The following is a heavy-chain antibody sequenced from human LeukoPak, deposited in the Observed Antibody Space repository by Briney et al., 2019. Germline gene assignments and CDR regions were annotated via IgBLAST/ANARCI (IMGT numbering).Heavy chain of an antibody. CDR1: GGSISSYY. CDR2: IYYSGST. V-gene: IGHV4-59*01. CDR3: ARALQGNGFDP. J-gene: IGHJ5*02. Sequence: TSETLSLTCTVSGGSISSYYWSWIRQPPGKGLEWIWYIYYSGSTNYNPSLKSRVPISVDTSKNQFSLKLSSVTAADTAVYYCARALQGNGFDPWGQGTLVTVSS. D-gene: IGHD4-11*01.